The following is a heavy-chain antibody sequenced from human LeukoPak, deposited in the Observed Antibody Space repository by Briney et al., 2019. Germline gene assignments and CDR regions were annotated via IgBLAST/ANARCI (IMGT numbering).Heavy chain of an antibody. V-gene: IGHV3-23*01. CDR2: ICGSGGST. J-gene: IGHJ4*02. CDR1: GFTFSSYA. Sequence: GGSLRLSCAASGFTFSSYAMNWVRQAPGKGLEWVSVICGSGGSTYYADSVKGRFTISRDNSKNTLYLQMNSLRAEDTAVYYCAKTSNYYDSRGYYTFHYWGQGTLVTVSS. CDR3: AKTSNYYDSRGYYTFHY. D-gene: IGHD3-22*01.